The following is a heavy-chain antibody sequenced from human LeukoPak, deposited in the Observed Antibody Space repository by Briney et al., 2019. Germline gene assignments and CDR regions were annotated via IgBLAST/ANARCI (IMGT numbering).Heavy chain of an antibody. CDR2: IYYSGST. J-gene: IGHJ4*02. V-gene: IGHV4-30-4*01. CDR1: GGSISSGDYY. D-gene: IGHD6-19*01. CDR3: ARDGGIAVAGIIDY. Sequence: PSETLSLTCTVSGGSISSGDYYWSRIRQPPGKGLEWIGYIYYSGSTYYNPSLKSRVTISVDASKNQFSLKLSSVTAADTAVYYCARDGGIAVAGIIDYWGQGTLVTVSS.